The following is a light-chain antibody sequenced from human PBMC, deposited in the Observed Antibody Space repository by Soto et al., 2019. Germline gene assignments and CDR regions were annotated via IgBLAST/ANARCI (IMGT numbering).Light chain of an antibody. V-gene: IGKV1-39*01. J-gene: IGKJ1*01. CDR1: QTITNY. Sequence: DIQMTQSPSSLSASVGDRVTITCRASQTITNYLNWYQQKPGKAPKLLIYAASTLLSGLPSRFSGGGSGTDFTLTIDSLQPEDFATYYCQQSYSSPWTFGQETTVEIK. CDR2: AAS. CDR3: QQSYSSPWT.